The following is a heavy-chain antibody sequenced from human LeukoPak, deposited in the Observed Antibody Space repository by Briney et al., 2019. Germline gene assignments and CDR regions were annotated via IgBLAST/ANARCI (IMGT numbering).Heavy chain of an antibody. J-gene: IGHJ4*02. CDR1: GFTFSSYA. D-gene: IGHD5-18*01. Sequence: GGSLRLSCAASGFTFSSYAMHWVRQAPGKGLEWVAVIWYDGSNKYYADSVKGRFTISRDNSKNTLYLQMNSLRAEDTAVYYCARDRGIQLWSPYFDYWGQGTLVTVSS. CDR3: ARDRGIQLWSPYFDY. V-gene: IGHV3-33*01. CDR2: IWYDGSNK.